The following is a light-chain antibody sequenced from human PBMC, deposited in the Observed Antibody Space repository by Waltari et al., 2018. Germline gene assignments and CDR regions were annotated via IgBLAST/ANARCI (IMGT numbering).Light chain of an antibody. CDR3: SSYTSSVL. Sequence: QSALTQPASVSGSPGQSITISCTGPSSAVGSYNYVSWYQQLPGKAPKTIIYDGSKRPSGVSNRFSGSKSGNTASLTISGLQAEDEADYYCSSYTSSVLFGGGTKLTVL. V-gene: IGLV2-14*03. CDR1: SSAVGSYNY. J-gene: IGLJ2*01. CDR2: DGS.